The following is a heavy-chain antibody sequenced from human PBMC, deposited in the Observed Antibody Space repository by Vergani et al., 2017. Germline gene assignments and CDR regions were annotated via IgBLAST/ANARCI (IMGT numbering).Heavy chain of an antibody. CDR3: ASDGPPYSSGFIDY. Sequence: VSCKASGYTFTGYYMHWVRQAPGQGLEWMGWINPNSGGTNYAQKFQGRVTMTRDTSISTAYMELSRLRSDDTAVYYCASDGPPYSSGFIDYWGQGTLVTVSS. D-gene: IGHD6-19*01. CDR1: GYTFTGYY. CDR2: INPNSGGT. V-gene: IGHV1-2*02. J-gene: IGHJ4*02.